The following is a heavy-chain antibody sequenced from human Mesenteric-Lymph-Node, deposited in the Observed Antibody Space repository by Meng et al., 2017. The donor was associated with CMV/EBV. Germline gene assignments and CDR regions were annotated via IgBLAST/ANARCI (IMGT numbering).Heavy chain of an antibody. Sequence: GESLKISCAASGFTFDDYATQWVRQAPGKSLEWVSLISWDGVRTYYADSVKGRFTISRDNSKNSLYLQMNSLTTEDTALYYCAILISTSSHGGFDYWGQGTLVTVSS. CDR3: AILISTSSHGGFDY. D-gene: IGHD3-3*02. V-gene: IGHV3-43*02. CDR2: ISWDGVRT. J-gene: IGHJ4*02. CDR1: GFTFDDYA.